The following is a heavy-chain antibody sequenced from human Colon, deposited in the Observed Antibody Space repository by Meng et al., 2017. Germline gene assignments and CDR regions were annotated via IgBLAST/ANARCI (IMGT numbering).Heavy chain of an antibody. CDR2: IYRSGST. J-gene: IGHJ5*02. CDR1: GCSIGGNNG. Sequence: GPGRVKPRETLSLPCRVSGCSIGGNNGWSWLLQSPGKGLEWIGEIYRSGSTNYNPSLKSRVTISVDKSKNQFSLNLSSVTAADTAVYYCAAHCSTTTCYQGGVSFDPWGQGTLVTVSS. D-gene: IGHD2-2*01. V-gene: IGHV4-4*03. CDR3: AAHCSTTTCYQGGVSFDP.